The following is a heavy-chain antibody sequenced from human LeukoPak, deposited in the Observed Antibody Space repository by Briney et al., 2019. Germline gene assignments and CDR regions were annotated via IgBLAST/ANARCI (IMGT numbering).Heavy chain of an antibody. CDR2: ILPGDSDT. J-gene: IGHJ1*01. V-gene: IGHV5-51*01. D-gene: IGHD3-10*01. Sequence: GESLKISCKGSGYNFTSYWIAWGRQMPGKGPEWIGIILPGDSDTRYSPSFQGQVTISADKSINTAYVQWSSLKASDTAMYYCATYAGTSSKYCHHWGQGTLVTVSS. CDR1: GYNFTSYW. CDR3: ATYAGTSSKYCHH.